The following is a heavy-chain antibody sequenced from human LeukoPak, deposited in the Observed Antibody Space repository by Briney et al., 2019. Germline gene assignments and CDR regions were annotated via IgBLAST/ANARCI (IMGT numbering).Heavy chain of an antibody. CDR3: ARCPGSWSGYDAFDI. D-gene: IGHD6-13*01. J-gene: IGHJ3*02. Sequence: SETLSLTCAVYGGSFSGYYWSWIRQPPGKGLEWIGEINHSGSTNYNPPHKSRVTISVDTSKNQFSLKLSSVTAADTAVYYCARCPGSWSGYDAFDIWGQGTMVTVSS. V-gene: IGHV4-34*01. CDR1: GGSFSGYY. CDR2: INHSGST.